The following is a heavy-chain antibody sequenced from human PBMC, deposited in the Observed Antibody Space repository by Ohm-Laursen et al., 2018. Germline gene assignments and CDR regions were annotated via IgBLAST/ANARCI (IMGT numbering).Heavy chain of an antibody. V-gene: IGHV1-58*02. CDR1: GFTFTTST. CDR3: ARDRGAVPGDYFDY. Sequence: SVKVSCKASGFTFTTSTMQWVRQARGRRLEWIGWIVVGSGSTNYAQRFEERVTITRDTPTSTAYMELSSLRSEDTAVYYCARDRGAVPGDYFDYWGQGTLVTVSS. J-gene: IGHJ4*02. D-gene: IGHD6-19*01. CDR2: IVVGSGST.